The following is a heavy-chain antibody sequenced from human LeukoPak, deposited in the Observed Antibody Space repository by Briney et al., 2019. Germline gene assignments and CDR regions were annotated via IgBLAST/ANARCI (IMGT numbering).Heavy chain of an antibody. CDR2: IRYDESNK. Sequence: GGSLRLSCAASGFTFSSYSMNWVRQAPGKGLGWVAFIRYDESNKYYADSVKGRFTISRDNSKNTLYLQMNSLRTEDTAVYYCSGIAVAGIYWGQGTLVTVSS. CDR1: GFTFSSYS. CDR3: SGIAVAGIY. V-gene: IGHV3-30*02. J-gene: IGHJ4*02. D-gene: IGHD6-19*01.